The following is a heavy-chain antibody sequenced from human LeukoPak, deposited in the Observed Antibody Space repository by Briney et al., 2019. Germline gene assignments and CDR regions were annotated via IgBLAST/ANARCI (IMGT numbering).Heavy chain of an antibody. CDR3: ARDMARYTGTYYYYGMDV. J-gene: IGHJ6*02. D-gene: IGHD5-24*01. CDR2: IYYSGST. Sequence: PSETLSLTCTVSGGSISSYYWSWIRQHPGKGLEWIGYIYYSGSTYYNPSLKSRVTISVDTSKNQFSLKLSSVTAADTAVYYCARDMARYTGTYYYYGMDVWGQGTTVTVSS. CDR1: GGSISSYY. V-gene: IGHV4-59*06.